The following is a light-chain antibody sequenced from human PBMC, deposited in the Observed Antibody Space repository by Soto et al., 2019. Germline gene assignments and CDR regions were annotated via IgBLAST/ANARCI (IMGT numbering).Light chain of an antibody. Sequence: DIQMTQSPSSLSASLGDKVTLTCRASEDIAHYLAWYQQKPGKAPRVLLHHTSILQSGVPSRFSGSGNATEFNVTITSLQPEDVATYFSHKYDRASLTFGGVTKVEI. CDR3: HKYDRASLT. V-gene: IGKV1-27*01. J-gene: IGKJ4*01. CDR1: EDIAHY. CDR2: HTS.